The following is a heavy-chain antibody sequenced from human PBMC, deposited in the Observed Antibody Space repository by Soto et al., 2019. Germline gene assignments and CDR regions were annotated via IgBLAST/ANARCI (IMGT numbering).Heavy chain of an antibody. CDR2: IIPIFGTA. V-gene: IGHV1-69*12. D-gene: IGHD5-18*01. Sequence: QVQLVQSGAEVKKPGSGEKVSCKDSAGTFSIYAISWERQAPAQGLEWMGGIIPIFGTANYAQKFQGRVTITADESTSTAYMELSSLRSEDTAVYYCASARYSSAYYHGLDVWGQGTTVTVSS. J-gene: IGHJ6*02. CDR1: AGTFSIYA. CDR3: ASARYSSAYYHGLDV.